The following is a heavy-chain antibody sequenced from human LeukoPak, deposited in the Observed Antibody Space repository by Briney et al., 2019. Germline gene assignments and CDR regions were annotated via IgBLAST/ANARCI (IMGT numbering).Heavy chain of an antibody. D-gene: IGHD2-15*01. CDR2: INSDGSSA. Sequence: PGGSLRLSCAASGFIFRSHWMDWVRQAPGKGLVWVSRINSDGSSATYADSVKGRFIIARDNAENTLYLQMNSLRVEDTAVYYCVRAPRYCSGGSCYPDYWGQGTLVTVSS. CDR3: VRAPRYCSGGSCYPDY. V-gene: IGHV3-74*03. J-gene: IGHJ4*02. CDR1: GFIFRSHW.